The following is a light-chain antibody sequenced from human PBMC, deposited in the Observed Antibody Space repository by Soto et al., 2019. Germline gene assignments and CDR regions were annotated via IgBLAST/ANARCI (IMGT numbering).Light chain of an antibody. Sequence: EIVLTQSACTLSLSTGERATLSCGASQSVSNNYLAWYQQKPGQAPRLVIYGASNRATGIPDRFSGGGSETDFNLTISRLESEDSAVYYCQQYGISPFTFGGGTKVDIK. J-gene: IGKJ4*01. CDR3: QQYGISPFT. CDR1: QSVSNNY. V-gene: IGKV3-20*01. CDR2: GAS.